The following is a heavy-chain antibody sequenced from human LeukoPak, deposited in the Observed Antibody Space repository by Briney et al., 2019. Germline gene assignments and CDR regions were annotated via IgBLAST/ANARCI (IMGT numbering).Heavy chain of an antibody. V-gene: IGHV4-39*07. Sequence: SETLSLTCTVSGGSISSSSYYWGWIRQPPGKGLEWIGSIYYSGSTYYNPSLKSRVTISVDTSKNQFSLKLSSVTAADTAVYYCARDLVTFGGVTQWDIWGQGTMVTVSS. CDR1: GGSISSSSYY. CDR3: ARDLVTFGGVTQWDI. CDR2: IYYSGST. J-gene: IGHJ3*02. D-gene: IGHD3-16*01.